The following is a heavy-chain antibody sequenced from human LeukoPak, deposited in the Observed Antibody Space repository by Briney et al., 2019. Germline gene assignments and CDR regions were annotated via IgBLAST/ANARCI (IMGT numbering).Heavy chain of an antibody. V-gene: IGHV3-53*01. CDR1: GFPISSHY. CDR3: TRTILPAH. D-gene: IGHD5-24*01. Sequence: SGGSLRLSCTASGFPISSHYISWVRQAPGKGLDWVSVIYRSGGTYFADSVKGRFTISRDDSKNTVSLQMNSLRAEDTAVYYCTRTILPAHWGQGTLVTVSS. J-gene: IGHJ4*02. CDR2: IYRSGGT.